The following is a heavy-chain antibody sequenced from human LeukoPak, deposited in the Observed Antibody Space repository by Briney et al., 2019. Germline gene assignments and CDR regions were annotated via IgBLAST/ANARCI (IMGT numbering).Heavy chain of an antibody. V-gene: IGHV3-30*02. CDR1: GFTFNTYG. J-gene: IGHJ4*02. D-gene: IGHD3-3*01. CDR3: AKVRGNYDFWSGFDY. Sequence: GGSLRLSCTASGFTFNTYGMHWVRQAPGKGLKWVAFIRYDGSNKYYGDSVKGRFTISRDNSKNTLYLQMNSLRAEDTAVYYYAKVRGNYDFWSGFDYWGQGTLVTVSS. CDR2: IRYDGSNK.